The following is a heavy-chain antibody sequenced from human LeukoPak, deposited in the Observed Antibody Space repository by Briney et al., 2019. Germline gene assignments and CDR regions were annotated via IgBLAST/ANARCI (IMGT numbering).Heavy chain of an antibody. CDR1: GFTFSDYY. V-gene: IGHV3-11*04. CDR2: ISSSGSTI. Sequence: PGGSLRLSCAASGFTFSDYYTSWIRQAPGKGLEWVSYISSSGSTIYYADSVKGRFAISRDNAKNSLYLQMNSLRAEDTAVYYCARGSGTNFWSGYYTGFDYWGQGTLVTVSS. J-gene: IGHJ4*02. CDR3: ARGSGTNFWSGYYTGFDY. D-gene: IGHD3-3*01.